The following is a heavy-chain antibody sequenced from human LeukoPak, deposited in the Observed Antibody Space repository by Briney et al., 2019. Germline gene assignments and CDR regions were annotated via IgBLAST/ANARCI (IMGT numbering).Heavy chain of an antibody. CDR2: INHSGST. D-gene: IGHD4-17*01. CDR3: ARFGLRLKSYYYYYMDV. Sequence: SETLSLTCAVYGGSFSGYYWRWLRHPPGKGLEWIGEINHSGSTNYNPSLKSRVTISVDTSKNQFSLKLSSVTAADTAVYYCARFGLRLKSYYYYYMDVWGKGTTVTVSS. V-gene: IGHV4-34*01. J-gene: IGHJ6*03. CDR1: GGSFSGYY.